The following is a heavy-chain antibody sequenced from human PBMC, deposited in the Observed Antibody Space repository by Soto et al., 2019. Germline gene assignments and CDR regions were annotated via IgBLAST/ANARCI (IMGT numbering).Heavy chain of an antibody. CDR1: GGSISRIHYY. V-gene: IGHV4-39*01. Sequence: QLQLQESGPGRVKPSETLSLTCTLSGGSISRIHYYWGWIRQPPGKGLEWIGSIYYSGRTYYNPSIKSRVTISVDTSKNQFSLNLSSVTAADTAVYYCASGATLVRGPYWGQGTLVTVSS. J-gene: IGHJ4*02. D-gene: IGHD3-10*01. CDR3: ASGATLVRGPY. CDR2: IYYSGRT.